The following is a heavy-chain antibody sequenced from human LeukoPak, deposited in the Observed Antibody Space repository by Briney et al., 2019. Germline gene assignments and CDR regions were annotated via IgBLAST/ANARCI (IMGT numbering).Heavy chain of an antibody. Sequence: ASVKVSCKASGYTFTSYGTSWVRQAPGQGLEWMGWISAYNGNTNYAQKLQGRVTMTTDTSTSTAYMELRSLRSDDTAVYYCARDSPQYSSSNYFDYWGQGTLVTVSS. CDR2: ISAYNGNT. CDR1: GYTFTSYG. D-gene: IGHD6-6*01. V-gene: IGHV1-18*01. J-gene: IGHJ4*02. CDR3: ARDSPQYSSSNYFDY.